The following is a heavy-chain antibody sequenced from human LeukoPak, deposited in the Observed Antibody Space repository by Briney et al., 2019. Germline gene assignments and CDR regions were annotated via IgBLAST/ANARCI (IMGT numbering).Heavy chain of an antibody. D-gene: IGHD3-22*01. CDR3: ARPAGYYDSSGYYNVYYFDY. CDR1: GYRFTSYW. CDR2: IYPGDSDT. Sequence: GESLKISFKGSGYRFTSYWIGWGRQMPGKGLEWMGIIYPGDSDTRYSPSFQGQVTISADKSISTAYLQWSSLKASDTAMYYCARPAGYYDSSGYYNVYYFDYWGQGTLVTVSS. J-gene: IGHJ4*02. V-gene: IGHV5-51*01.